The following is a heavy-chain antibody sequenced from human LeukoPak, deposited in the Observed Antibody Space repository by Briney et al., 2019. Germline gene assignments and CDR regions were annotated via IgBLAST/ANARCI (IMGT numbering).Heavy chain of an antibody. J-gene: IGHJ4*02. D-gene: IGHD1-26*01. CDR1: GGTFSSYA. Sequence: ASVKVSCKASGGTFSSYAISWVRQAPGQGLEWMGRIIPILGIANYVQKFQGRVTITADKSTSTAYMELSSLRSEDTAVYYCARDPGNTGSSELAYWGQGTLVTVSS. V-gene: IGHV1-69*04. CDR2: IIPILGIA. CDR3: ARDPGNTGSSELAY.